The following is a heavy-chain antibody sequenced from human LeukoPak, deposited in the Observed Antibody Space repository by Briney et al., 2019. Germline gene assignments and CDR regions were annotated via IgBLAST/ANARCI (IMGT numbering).Heavy chain of an antibody. J-gene: IGHJ4*02. CDR2: ISYDGSNK. CDR1: GFTFSSYG. CDR3: AREIDGYSNTFDY. D-gene: IGHD5-24*01. V-gene: IGHV3-30*03. Sequence: TGGSLRLSCAASGFTFSSYGMHWVRQAPGKGLEWVAVISYDGSNKYYADSVKGRFTISRDNAKNTLYLQMNSLRAEDTAVYYCAREIDGYSNTFDYWGQGTLVTVSS.